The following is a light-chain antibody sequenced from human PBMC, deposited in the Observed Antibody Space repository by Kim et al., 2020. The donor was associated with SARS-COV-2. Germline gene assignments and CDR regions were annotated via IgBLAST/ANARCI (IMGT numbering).Light chain of an antibody. CDR1: SSDVGDYNR. CDR2: EVT. J-gene: IGLJ1*01. CDR3: NSWTSSNTFV. V-gene: IGLV2-18*02. Sequence: PVQSVTISCTGSSSDVGDYNRLSWYQQSPGTAPKLIIYEVTHRPSGVPDRFSGSKSGNTASLTISGLQAEDEADYYCNSWTSSNTFVFGTGTKVTVL.